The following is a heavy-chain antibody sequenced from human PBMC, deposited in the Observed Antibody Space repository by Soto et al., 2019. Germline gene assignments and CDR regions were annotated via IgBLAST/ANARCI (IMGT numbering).Heavy chain of an antibody. Sequence: QVQLQESGPGLMKPSGTLSLTCAVSGGSISSSNWWSWVHKPPGKGLEWIGEIYHSGSTNYNPSLKSRVTISVDKSKNQFSLKLSSVTAADTAVYYCARVTEYSSSSFDYWGQGTLVTVSS. D-gene: IGHD6-6*01. J-gene: IGHJ4*02. CDR2: IYHSGST. CDR3: ARVTEYSSSSFDY. CDR1: GGSISSSNW. V-gene: IGHV4-4*02.